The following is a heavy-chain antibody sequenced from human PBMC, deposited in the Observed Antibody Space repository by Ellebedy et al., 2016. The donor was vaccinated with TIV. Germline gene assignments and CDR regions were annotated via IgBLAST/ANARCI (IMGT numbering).Heavy chain of an antibody. J-gene: IGHJ4*02. CDR3: ASVPSAGADF. Sequence: ASVKVSCKASGYPFTKYYFHWIRQAPGQGLEWMGVLDARVGSTTYAETLQGRISMTRDISTRTVYMELNSLRSDDTAVYYCASVPSAGADFWGQGTLVTVSS. CDR1: GYPFTKYY. V-gene: IGHV1-46*01. CDR2: LDARVGST. D-gene: IGHD4-17*01.